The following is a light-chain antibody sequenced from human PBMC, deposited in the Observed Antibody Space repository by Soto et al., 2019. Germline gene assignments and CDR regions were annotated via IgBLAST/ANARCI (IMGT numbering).Light chain of an antibody. CDR3: QQRSNWPPA. J-gene: IGKJ3*01. CDR1: QSVSSY. V-gene: IGKV3-11*01. CDR2: AAS. Sequence: EIVLTQSPATLSLSPGERATLSCRASQSVSSYLAWYQQKPGQAPRLLIYAASNRATGIPARFSGSGSGTDFTLTISSLEPEDFAVYYCQQRSNWPPAFGPGTKVAIK.